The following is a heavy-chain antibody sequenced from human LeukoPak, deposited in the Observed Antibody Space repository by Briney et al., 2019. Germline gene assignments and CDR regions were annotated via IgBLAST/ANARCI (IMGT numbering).Heavy chain of an antibody. D-gene: IGHD3-3*01. Sequence: SETLSLTCTVSGGPVSSSSYYWGWVRQSPDKGLECIGTIYYAGDTYYNPSLESRLTISVDTSKNQFSLKLRSVTAADTAVYYCARQSSGPFDYWGQGTLVTVSS. CDR3: ARQSSGPFDY. V-gene: IGHV4-39*01. CDR1: GGPVSSSSYY. J-gene: IGHJ4*02. CDR2: IYYAGDT.